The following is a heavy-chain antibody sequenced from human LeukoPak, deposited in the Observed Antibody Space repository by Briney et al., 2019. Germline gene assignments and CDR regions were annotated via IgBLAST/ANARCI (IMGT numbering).Heavy chain of an antibody. V-gene: IGHV3-7*01. D-gene: IGHD2/OR15-2a*01. CDR2: INQDGSEK. CDR3: SEGTTA. J-gene: IGHJ5*02. Sequence: GGSLRLSCAVSGFTFNNYAMDWVRQAPGKGLEWVANINQDGSEKFYVDSVKGRFTISRDNAKNSLYLQMNSLRAEDTALYYFSEGTTAWGQGTLVTVSS. CDR1: GFTFNNYA.